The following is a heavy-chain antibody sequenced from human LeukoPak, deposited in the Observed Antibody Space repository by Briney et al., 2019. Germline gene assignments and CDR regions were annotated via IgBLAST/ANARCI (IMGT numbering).Heavy chain of an antibody. CDR1: GYSFTSYW. V-gene: IGHV5-10-1*01. J-gene: IGHJ6*02. D-gene: IGHD2-2*01. CDR3: ARPGYCSNTSRHGGDYQYYGMDV. Sequence: SGESLKISCKGSGYSFTSYWISWVRQMPGKGLEWMRRIDPSDSYTNYSPSFQGHVTISADKSISTAYLQWSSLKASDTAMYYCARPGYCSNTSRHGGDYQYYGMDVWGQGTTVTGSS. CDR2: IDPSDSYT.